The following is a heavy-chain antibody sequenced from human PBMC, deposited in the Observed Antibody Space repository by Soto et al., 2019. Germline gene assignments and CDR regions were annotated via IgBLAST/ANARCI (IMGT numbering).Heavy chain of an antibody. D-gene: IGHD1-26*01. CDR3: ARIIVGATDRSFDY. Sequence: SSETLSLTCTVSGGSISSSSYYWGWIRQPPGKGLEWIGSIYYSGSTYYNPSLKSRVTISVDTSKNQFSLKLSSVTAADTAVYYCARIIVGATDRSFDYWGQGTLVTVPQ. J-gene: IGHJ4*02. CDR2: IYYSGST. CDR1: GGSISSSSYY. V-gene: IGHV4-39*01.